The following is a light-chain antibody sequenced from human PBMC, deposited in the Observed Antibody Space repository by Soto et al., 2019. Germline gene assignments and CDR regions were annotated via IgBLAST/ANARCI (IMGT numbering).Light chain of an antibody. CDR2: GAS. V-gene: IGKV3-20*01. Sequence: EIVLTQSPGTLSLSPGERATLSCRASQSLSSSYLAWYQQKPGQAPRLLIYGASSRATGIQDRFSGSGSGTDFTLTISRLEPEDFAVYYCHQYDSSPETFGRGTKLEIK. CDR1: QSLSSSY. CDR3: HQYDSSPET. J-gene: IGKJ2*01.